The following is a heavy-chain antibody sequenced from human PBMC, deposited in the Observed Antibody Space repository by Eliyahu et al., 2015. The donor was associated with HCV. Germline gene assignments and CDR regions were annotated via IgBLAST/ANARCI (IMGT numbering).Heavy chain of an antibody. J-gene: IGHJ4*02. V-gene: IGHV4-59*01. Sequence: QVQLQESGPGLVKPSETLSLTCTVSGGSIRSYYWSWIRQPPGKGLEWIGYIYYSGSTNYXPSLKSRVTISVDTSKNQFSLKLSSVTAADTAVYYCARGLELRYPAYFDYWGQGTLVTVSS. CDR3: ARGLELRYPAYFDY. CDR1: GGSIRSYY. CDR2: IYYSGST. D-gene: IGHD3-9*01.